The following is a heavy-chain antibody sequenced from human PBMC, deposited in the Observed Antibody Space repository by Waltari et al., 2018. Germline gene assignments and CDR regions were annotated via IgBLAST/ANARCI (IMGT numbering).Heavy chain of an antibody. D-gene: IGHD2-2*01. J-gene: IGHJ6*02. CDR2: IIAVFGTA. CDR3: TTSSYCGTTTCYQYYGMDV. Sequence: QVRLVQSGAEVKKPGSSVKVSCKAFGGSFSSYSINWVRQAPGQGLEWMGGIIAVFGTANYAQKFQDRLAITADESTSTAYMELSSLRSEDTAAYYCTTSSYCGTTTCYQYYGMDVWGQGTTVTVAS. CDR1: GGSFSSYS. V-gene: IGHV1-69*01.